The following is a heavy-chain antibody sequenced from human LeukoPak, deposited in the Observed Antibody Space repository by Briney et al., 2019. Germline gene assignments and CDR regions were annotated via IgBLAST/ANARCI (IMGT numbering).Heavy chain of an antibody. Sequence: SETLSLTCSVSGGSVGISPYCWDWIRQPPGKELEWIGGMCYDGKTYYTASLESRVTVSVDMSENQFSLNLHSVTAADTAVYFCARRKVGADYIDYWGQGALVTVSS. V-gene: IGHV4-39*01. CDR1: GGSVGISPYC. J-gene: IGHJ4*02. CDR2: MCYDGKT. CDR3: ARRKVGADYIDY.